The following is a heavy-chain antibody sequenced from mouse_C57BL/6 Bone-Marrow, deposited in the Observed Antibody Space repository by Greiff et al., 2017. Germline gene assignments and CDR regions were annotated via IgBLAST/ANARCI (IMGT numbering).Heavy chain of an antibody. Sequence: EVQVVESGGGLVKPGGSLKLSCAASGFTFSDYGMHWVRQAPEKGLEWVAYISSGSGTIYYADTVKGRFTISRDNAKNTLFLQMRSLRSEDTARYYCEGSSYAYWGQGTLVTVSA. CDR3: EGSSYAY. CDR1: GFTFSDYG. J-gene: IGHJ3*01. V-gene: IGHV5-17*01. D-gene: IGHD1-1*01. CDR2: ISSGSGTI.